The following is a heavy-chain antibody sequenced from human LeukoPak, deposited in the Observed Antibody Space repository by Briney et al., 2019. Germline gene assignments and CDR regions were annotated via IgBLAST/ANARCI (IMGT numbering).Heavy chain of an antibody. D-gene: IGHD6-19*01. CDR3: ARLAVAGGFDY. Sequence: PGGSLRLSCAASGFTFSSYSMNWVRQAPGKGLEWVSSISSSSSYIYYADSVKGRFTISRDNAKNTLYLQMSSLRAEDTAVYYCARLAVAGGFDYWGQGTLVTVSS. CDR2: ISSSSSYI. V-gene: IGHV3-21*01. CDR1: GFTFSSYS. J-gene: IGHJ4*02.